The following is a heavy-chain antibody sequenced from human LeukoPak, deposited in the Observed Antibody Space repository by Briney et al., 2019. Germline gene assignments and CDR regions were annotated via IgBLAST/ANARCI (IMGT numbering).Heavy chain of an antibody. CDR1: GYTFTGYY. CDR3: ARDPTMVRGPLDY. CDR2: INPNSGGT. Sequence: ASVKVSCKASGYTFTGYYMHWVRQAPGQGLEWMGWINPNSGGTNYAQKFQGRVTMTRDTSISTAYMELSRLRSDDTAVYYCARDPTMVRGPLDYWGQGTLVTVSS. D-gene: IGHD3-10*01. J-gene: IGHJ4*02. V-gene: IGHV1-2*02.